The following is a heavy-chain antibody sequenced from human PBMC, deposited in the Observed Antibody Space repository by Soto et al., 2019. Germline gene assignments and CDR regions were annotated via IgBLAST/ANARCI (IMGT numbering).Heavy chain of an antibody. J-gene: IGHJ1*01. Sequence: RESLKISWTGFGYTFTTCWISWWHQMPGKGLEWMGRIDPGDTYATYSPAFQGHVTISADKATSTAYLQWSSLKASDTAMYFCAIIYCTTTYRDDLFASWGQGSLVTVSS. CDR3: AIIYCTTTYRDDLFAS. V-gene: IGHV5-10-1*01. CDR2: IDPGDTYA. CDR1: GYTFTTCW. D-gene: IGHD2-8*01.